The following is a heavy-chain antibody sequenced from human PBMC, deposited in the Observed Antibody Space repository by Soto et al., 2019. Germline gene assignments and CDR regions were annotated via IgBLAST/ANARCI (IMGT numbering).Heavy chain of an antibody. D-gene: IGHD3-3*01. CDR1: GYTFASYD. Sequence: GASVKVSCKASGYTFASYDINWVRQATGQGLEWMGIINPSGGSTSYAQKFQGRVTMTRDTSTSTVYMELSSLRSEDTAVYYCARDDDFWSGYMDVWGKGTTVTVSS. CDR2: INPSGGST. CDR3: ARDDDFWSGYMDV. J-gene: IGHJ6*03. V-gene: IGHV1-46*03.